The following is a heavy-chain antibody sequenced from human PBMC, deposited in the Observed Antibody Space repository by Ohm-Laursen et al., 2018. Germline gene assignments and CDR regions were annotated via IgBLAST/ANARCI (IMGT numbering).Heavy chain of an antibody. CDR2: ISVDSGNT. D-gene: IGHD3-3*01. V-gene: IGHV1-18*01. J-gene: IGHJ5*02. CDR1: GYTFTSYG. CDR3: ATLRSLEWWFDI. Sequence: ASVKVSCKASGYTFTSYGISWVRQAPGQGLEWMGWISVDSGNTNYAQKLQGRISLTTDSSTTTVHMELSSLRSDDTAVYFCATLRSLEWWFDIWGQGTLVTVSS.